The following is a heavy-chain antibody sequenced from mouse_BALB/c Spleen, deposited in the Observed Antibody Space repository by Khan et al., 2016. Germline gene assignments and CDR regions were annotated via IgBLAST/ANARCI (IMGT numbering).Heavy chain of an antibody. V-gene: IGHV5-6-3*01. J-gene: IGHJ4*01. CDR3: ARYYGSSYAMDY. D-gene: IGHD1-1*01. CDR2: INSNGGST. Sequence: EVELVESGGGLVQPGGSLKLSCAASGFTFSSYGMSWVRQTPDKRLELVATINSNGGSTYYPDSVKGRFTISRDNAKNTLYLQMSSLKSEDTAMYYCARYYGSSYAMDYWGQGTSVTVSS. CDR1: GFTFSSYG.